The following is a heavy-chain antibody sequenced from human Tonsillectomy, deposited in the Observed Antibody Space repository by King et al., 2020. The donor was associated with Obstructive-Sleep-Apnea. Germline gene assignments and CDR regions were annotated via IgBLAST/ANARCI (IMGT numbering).Heavy chain of an antibody. CDR2: IYYRGST. V-gene: IGHV4-31*03. D-gene: IGHD2-2*01. CDR1: GGSISSGGYY. CDR3: ARGCSSGFVDAFDI. Sequence: QLQESGPGLVKPSQTLSLTCTVSGGSISSGGYYWSWIRQHPGKGLEWIGYIYYRGSTYYNPSLKSRVTISVDTSKNQFSLKLSSVTAADTAVYYCARGCSSGFVDAFDIWGQGTMVTVSS. J-gene: IGHJ3*02.